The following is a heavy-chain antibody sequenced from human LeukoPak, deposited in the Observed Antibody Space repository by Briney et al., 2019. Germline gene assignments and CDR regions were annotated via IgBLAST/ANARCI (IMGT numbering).Heavy chain of an antibody. J-gene: IGHJ3*02. D-gene: IGHD2-2*01. CDR3: ARADYIVVVPAVHRGWGGAFDI. CDR2: ISAYNGNT. CDR1: GYTFTSYG. V-gene: IGHV1-18*01. Sequence: ASVKVSCKASGYTFTSYGISWVRQAPGQGLEWMGWISAYNGNTNYAQKFQGRVTITADESTSTAYMELSSLRSEDTAVYYCARADYIVVVPAVHRGWGGAFDIWGQGTMVTVSS.